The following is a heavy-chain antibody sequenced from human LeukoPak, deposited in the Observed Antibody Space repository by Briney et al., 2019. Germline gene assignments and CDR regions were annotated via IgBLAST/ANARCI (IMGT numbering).Heavy chain of an antibody. J-gene: IGHJ3*02. Sequence: GGSLRLSCAASGFTFSSYSMNWVRQAPGKGLEWVAVISYDGSNKYYADSVKGRFTISRDNSKNTLYLQMNSLRAEDTAVYYCARAVGKNEWFGEFPDAFDIWGQGTMVTVSS. CDR3: ARAVGKNEWFGEFPDAFDI. CDR1: GFTFSSYS. V-gene: IGHV3-30*03. D-gene: IGHD3-10*01. CDR2: ISYDGSNK.